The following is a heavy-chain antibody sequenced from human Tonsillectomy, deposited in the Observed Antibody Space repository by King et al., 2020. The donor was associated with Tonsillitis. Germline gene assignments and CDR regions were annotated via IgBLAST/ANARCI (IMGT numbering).Heavy chain of an antibody. Sequence: QLVQSGGGLVQPGGSLRLSCAASGFNVSSSYMSWVRQAPGKGLEWVSVIFSGGSTYYADSVKGRFTISRHNSKNTLFLQMNSLRTEATAVYYCARQGANIRHYYYYMDVWGKGTTVTVSS. CDR3: ARQGANIRHYYYYMDV. CDR1: GFNVSSSY. CDR2: IFSGGST. J-gene: IGHJ6*03. D-gene: IGHD2/OR15-2a*01. V-gene: IGHV3-53*04.